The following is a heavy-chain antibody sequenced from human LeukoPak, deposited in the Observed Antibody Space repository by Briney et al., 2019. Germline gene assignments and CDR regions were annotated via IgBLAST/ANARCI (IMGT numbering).Heavy chain of an antibody. Sequence: SETLSLTCAVSGGSISSGGYSWSWIRQPPGKGLEWIGYIYHSGGTYYNPSLKSRVTISVDRSKNQFSLKLSSVTAADTAVYYCARAPFYCSGGRCYYYYGMDVWGQGTTVTVSS. V-gene: IGHV4-30-2*01. D-gene: IGHD2-15*01. J-gene: IGHJ6*02. CDR3: ARAPFYCSGGRCYYYYGMDV. CDR2: IYHSGGT. CDR1: GGSISSGGYS.